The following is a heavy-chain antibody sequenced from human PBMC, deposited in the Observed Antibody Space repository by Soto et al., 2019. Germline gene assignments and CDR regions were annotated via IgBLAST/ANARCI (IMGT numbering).Heavy chain of an antibody. CDR3: AKDLRRTKRCDAFDI. Sequence: QVQLVESGGGVVQPGRSLRLSCAASGFTFSSYGMHWVRQAPGKGLEWVAVISYDGSNKYYADSVKGRFTISRDNSKNTLYLQMNSLRAEDTAVYYCAKDLRRTKRCDAFDIWGQGTMVTVSS. CDR1: GFTFSSYG. J-gene: IGHJ3*02. CDR2: ISYDGSNK. V-gene: IGHV3-30*18. D-gene: IGHD4-17*01.